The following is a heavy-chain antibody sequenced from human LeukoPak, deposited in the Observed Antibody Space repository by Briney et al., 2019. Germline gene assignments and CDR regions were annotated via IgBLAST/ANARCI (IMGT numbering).Heavy chain of an antibody. J-gene: IGHJ6*02. CDR3: ARVSSSWYYYGMDV. D-gene: IGHD6-13*01. V-gene: IGHV3-53*01. CDR2: IYSGGST. Sequence: GGSLRLSCAASGFTVSSNYMSWVRQAPGQGLEWVSVIYSGGSTYYADSVKGRFTISRDNSKNTLYLQMNSLRAEDAAVYYCARVSSSWYYYGMDVWGQGTTVTVSS. CDR1: GFTVSSNY.